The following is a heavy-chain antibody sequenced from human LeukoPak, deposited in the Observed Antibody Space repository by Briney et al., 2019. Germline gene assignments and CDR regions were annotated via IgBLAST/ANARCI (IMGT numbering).Heavy chain of an antibody. CDR2: IQYDGSKK. CDR3: AKDIGSYYDY. CDR1: GFSFSSYG. Sequence: GGTLRLSCAASGFSFSSYGMSWVRQASGKGLEWVTFIQYDGSKKYYADSVKGRFTISRDNSKNTLYLEMNSLRAEDTAVYYCAKDIGSYYDYWGQGILVTVSS. J-gene: IGHJ4*02. D-gene: IGHD3-10*01. V-gene: IGHV3-30*02.